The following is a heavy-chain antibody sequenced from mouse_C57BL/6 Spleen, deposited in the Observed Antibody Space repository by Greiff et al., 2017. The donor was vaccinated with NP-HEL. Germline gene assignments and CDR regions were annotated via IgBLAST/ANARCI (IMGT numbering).Heavy chain of an antibody. D-gene: IGHD1-1*01. J-gene: IGHJ1*03. Sequence: QVQLQQPGAELVKPGASVKLSCKASGYTFTSYWMHWVKQRPGRGLEWIGRIDPNSGGTKYNEKFKGKATLTVDKPSSTAYMQLSSLTSEDSAVYYCARASTVVAKDWYFDVWGTGTTVTVSS. CDR3: ARASTVVAKDWYFDV. CDR2: IDPNSGGT. CDR1: GYTFTSYW. V-gene: IGHV1-72*01.